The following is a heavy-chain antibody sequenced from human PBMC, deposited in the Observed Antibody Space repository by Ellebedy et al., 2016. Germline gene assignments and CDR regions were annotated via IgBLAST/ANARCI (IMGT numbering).Heavy chain of an antibody. CDR1: GFTVSSNY. CDR2: IYSGGST. V-gene: IGHV3-66*01. D-gene: IGHD3-22*01. Sequence: GESLKISXAASGFTVSSNYMSWVRQAPGKGLEWVSVIYSGGSTYYADSVKGRFTISRDNSKNTLYLQMNSLRAEDTAVYYCAGGITMIVVADYYFDYWGQGTLVTVSS. J-gene: IGHJ4*02. CDR3: AGGITMIVVADYYFDY.